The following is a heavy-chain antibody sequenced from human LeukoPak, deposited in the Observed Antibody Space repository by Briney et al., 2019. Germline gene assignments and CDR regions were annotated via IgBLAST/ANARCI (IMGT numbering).Heavy chain of an antibody. V-gene: IGHV3-74*01. CDR1: GFTFSAYW. Sequence: GGSPRLSCAPSGFTFSAYWMHWVRQAPGKGLVWVSRIHSDGSSTSYADSVKGRFTISRDNAKNTLYLQMNSLRAEDTAVYYCARKALDYYDSSGYLDYWGQGTLVTGSS. J-gene: IGHJ4*02. D-gene: IGHD3-22*01. CDR3: ARKALDYYDSSGYLDY. CDR2: IHSDGSST.